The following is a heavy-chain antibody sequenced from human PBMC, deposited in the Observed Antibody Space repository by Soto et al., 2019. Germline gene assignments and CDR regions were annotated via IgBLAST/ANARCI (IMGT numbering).Heavy chain of an antibody. Sequence: ASVKVSCKASGYTFTGYYMHWVRQAPGQGLEWMGWINPNSGGTNYAQKFQGWVTMTRDTSISTAYMELSRLRSDDTAVYYCARPIAAAKDAFDIWGQGTMVTVSS. CDR3: ARPIAAAKDAFDI. V-gene: IGHV1-2*04. CDR1: GYTFTGYY. CDR2: INPNSGGT. J-gene: IGHJ3*02. D-gene: IGHD6-13*01.